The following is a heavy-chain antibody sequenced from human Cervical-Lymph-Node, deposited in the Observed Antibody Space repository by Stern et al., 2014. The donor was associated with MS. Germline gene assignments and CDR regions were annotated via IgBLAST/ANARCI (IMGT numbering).Heavy chain of an antibody. Sequence: QVQLVESGAEVKKPGASVKVSCKASGYTFTSYYIHWVRQAPGQGLEWVGIINPSGGSTTYAQKFQGRVAMTRDTSTSTVYMELSSLRSEDTAVYYCVRGRGLELIDYWGQGTLVTVSS. D-gene: IGHD1-7*01. J-gene: IGHJ4*02. CDR2: INPSGGST. V-gene: IGHV1-46*03. CDR1: GYTFTSYY. CDR3: VRGRGLELIDY.